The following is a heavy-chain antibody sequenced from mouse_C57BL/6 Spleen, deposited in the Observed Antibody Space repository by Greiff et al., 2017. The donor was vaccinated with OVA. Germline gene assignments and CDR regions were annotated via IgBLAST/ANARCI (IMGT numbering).Heavy chain of an antibody. Sequence: QVQLQQSGAELVKPGASVKISCKASGYAFSSYWMNWVKQRPGKGLEWIGQIYPGDGDTNYNGKFKGTATLTADKSSSTAYMQLSSLTSEDSAVYFCARGVLRPHFDYWGQGTTLTVSS. J-gene: IGHJ2*01. CDR3: ARGVLRPHFDY. D-gene: IGHD1-2*01. CDR2: IYPGDGDT. V-gene: IGHV1-80*01. CDR1: GYAFSSYW.